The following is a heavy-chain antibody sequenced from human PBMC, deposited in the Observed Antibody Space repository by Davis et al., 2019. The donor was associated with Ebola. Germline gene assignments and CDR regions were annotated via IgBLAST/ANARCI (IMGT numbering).Heavy chain of an antibody. Sequence: PGGSLRLSCAASGFSYSSYAMSWVRQAPGKGLEWVSGIVGGGSSTYYPAFVKGRFTISRDNSKNTLYLQMNSLRAEDTAVYYCAKDWRGYSYGTPSSMDVWGQGTTVTVSS. V-gene: IGHV3-23*01. CDR2: IVGGGSST. J-gene: IGHJ6*02. CDR3: AKDWRGYSYGTPSSMDV. CDR1: GFSYSSYA. D-gene: IGHD5-18*01.